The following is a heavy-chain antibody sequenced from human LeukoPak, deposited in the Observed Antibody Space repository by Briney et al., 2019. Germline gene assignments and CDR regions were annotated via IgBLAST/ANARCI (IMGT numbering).Heavy chain of an antibody. J-gene: IGHJ4*02. V-gene: IGHV1-2*02. D-gene: IGHD4-17*01. CDR1: GYTFTDYY. CDR2: INSDSGGT. CDR3: ARDTITVTTSYFDF. Sequence: ASVKVSCKASGYTFTDYYIEWVRQAPGQGLEWMGWINSDSGGTNYAQKFQGRVTMTRDTSTSTAYMELSSLRSDDTAFYYCARDTITVTTSYFDFWGQGTLVTVPS.